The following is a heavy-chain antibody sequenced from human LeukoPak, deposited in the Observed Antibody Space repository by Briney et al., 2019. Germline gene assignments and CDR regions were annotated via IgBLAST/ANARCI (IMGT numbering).Heavy chain of an antibody. V-gene: IGHV4-59*08. CDR2: IYYSGST. Sequence: SETLSLTCTVSGGSISSYYWSWIRQPPGKGLEWIGYIYYSGSTNYNPSLKSRVTISVDTSKNQFSLKLSSVTAADTAVYYCARRPYEGRFDPSGQGTLVTVSS. CDR1: GGSISSYY. CDR3: ARRPYEGRFDP. D-gene: IGHD3-22*01. J-gene: IGHJ5*02.